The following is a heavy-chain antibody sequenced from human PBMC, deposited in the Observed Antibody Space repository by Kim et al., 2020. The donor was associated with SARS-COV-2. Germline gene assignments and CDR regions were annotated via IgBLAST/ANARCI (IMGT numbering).Heavy chain of an antibody. Sequence: DKYYSTSLKTRLTISKDTSKNQVVLTMTNMDPVDTATYYCARSSGDPFDIWGQGTMVTVSS. CDR3: ARSSGDPFDI. D-gene: IGHD3-22*01. J-gene: IGHJ3*02. V-gene: IGHV2-70*01. CDR2: DK.